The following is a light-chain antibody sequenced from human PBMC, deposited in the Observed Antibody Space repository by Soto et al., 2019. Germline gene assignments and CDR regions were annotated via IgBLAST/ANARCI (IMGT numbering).Light chain of an antibody. V-gene: IGKV3-15*01. J-gene: IGKJ1*01. CDR1: QSVSSN. CDR3: QQYNNWPRV. Sequence: EIVMTQSPATLSVSPGERATLSCRASQSVSSNLAWYQQKPGQAHRLLIYGASTRATGIPARFSGSGSGTEFTLTISSLQSEDFAVYYCQQYNNWPRVFGQGAKVEIK. CDR2: GAS.